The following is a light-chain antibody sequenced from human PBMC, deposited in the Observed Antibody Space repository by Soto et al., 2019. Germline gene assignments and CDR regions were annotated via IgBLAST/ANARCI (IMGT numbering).Light chain of an antibody. J-gene: IGKJ2*01. Sequence: DIQMTQSPSTLSGSVGDRVTITCRASQTISSWLAWYQQKPGKAPKLLIYKASTLKSGVPSRFSGSGSGTEFTLTISSLQPEHFATYFCQQSYSTPRTFGQGTKLDIK. CDR2: KAS. V-gene: IGKV1-5*03. CDR1: QTISSW. CDR3: QQSYSTPRT.